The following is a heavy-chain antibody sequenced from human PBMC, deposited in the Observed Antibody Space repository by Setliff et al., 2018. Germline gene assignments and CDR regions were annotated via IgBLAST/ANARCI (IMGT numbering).Heavy chain of an antibody. CDR1: GGSISSYY. D-gene: IGHD3-16*01. V-gene: IGHV4-59*01. CDR3: ARLRGALDY. Sequence: SETLSLTCTVSGGSISSYYWSWIRQPPGKRLEWIGYIYYSGSTNYNPSLESRVTISVDTSKNQFSLRLNSATAADTAVYYSARLRGALDYWGQGTLVTVSS. J-gene: IGHJ4*02. CDR2: IYYSGST.